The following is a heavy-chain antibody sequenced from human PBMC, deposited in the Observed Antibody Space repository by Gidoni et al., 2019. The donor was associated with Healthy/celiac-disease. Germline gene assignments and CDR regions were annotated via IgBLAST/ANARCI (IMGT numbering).Heavy chain of an antibody. D-gene: IGHD2-8*01. CDR3: AKEVLSSDYYDYGMDV. CDR2: ISGSGGST. CDR1: GFTFSSYA. Sequence: EVQLLESGGGLVQPGGSLRLSCAASGFTFSSYAMSWVRQAPGKGLEWVSAISGSGGSTYYADSVKGRFTISRDNSKNTLYLQMNSLRAEDTAVYYCAKEVLSSDYYDYGMDVWGQGTTVTVSS. J-gene: IGHJ6*02. V-gene: IGHV3-23*01.